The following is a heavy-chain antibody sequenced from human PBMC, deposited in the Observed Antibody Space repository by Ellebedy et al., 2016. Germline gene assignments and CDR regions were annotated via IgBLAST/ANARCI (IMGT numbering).Heavy chain of an antibody. CDR2: ISCGGDTT. V-gene: IGHV3-23*01. CDR3: VRGGYSSIWYADY. D-gene: IGHD6-13*01. J-gene: IGHJ4*02. CDR1: GFPFGNFF. Sequence: GESLKIPXVASGFPFGNFFMSWVRQAPGGGLEWISTISCGGDTTVSADSVKGRFTISRDNFRNTLYLQMNSLRAEDTAVYYCVRGGYSSIWYADYWGQGTLVTVSS.